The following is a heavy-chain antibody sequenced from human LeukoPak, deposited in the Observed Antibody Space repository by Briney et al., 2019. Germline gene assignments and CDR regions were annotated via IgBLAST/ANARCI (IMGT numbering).Heavy chain of an antibody. CDR3: ARSVADGAFDI. D-gene: IGHD6-19*01. CDR2: ISSSGSTL. Sequence: GGSLRLSCAASRFTFSNYEMYWVRQAPGKGLEWLSYISSSGSTLYYADSVKGRFTISRDNAKSSLYLQINSLRAEDTAVYYCARSVADGAFDIWGQGTMVTVSS. J-gene: IGHJ3*02. V-gene: IGHV3-48*03. CDR1: RFTFSNYE.